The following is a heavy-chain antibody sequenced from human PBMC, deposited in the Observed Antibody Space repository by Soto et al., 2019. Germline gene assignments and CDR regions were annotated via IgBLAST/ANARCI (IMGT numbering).Heavy chain of an antibody. J-gene: IGHJ4*02. CDR3: ARGPDISTGWKFTF. Sequence: QVRLVQSGAEAKKPGASVKVSCKTYGYDFTNYGINWVRQAPGQGLEWMGWISAYNGNIDYAQNFRGRATLTTDTATGSDYMELRILRSDDTAVYYCARGPDISTGWKFTFWGQGTLVTVSS. D-gene: IGHD3-9*01. CDR2: ISAYNGNI. CDR1: GYDFTNYG. V-gene: IGHV1-18*01.